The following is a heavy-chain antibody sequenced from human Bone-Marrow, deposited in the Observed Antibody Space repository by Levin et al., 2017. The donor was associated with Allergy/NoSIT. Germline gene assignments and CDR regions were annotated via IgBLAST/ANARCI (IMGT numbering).Heavy chain of an antibody. Sequence: GESLKISCTVSGFTFDNFAMTWVRQAPGKGLEWVGFIRSKAYGGTTEYAASVKGRFTISKDDSKSIAYLQMNSLKTEDTAVYYCTRVYCSSTSCYAVYFQHWGQGTLVTVSS. CDR1: GFTFDNFA. V-gene: IGHV3-49*04. CDR3: TRVYCSSTSCYAVYFQH. J-gene: IGHJ1*01. D-gene: IGHD2-2*01. CDR2: IRSKAYGGTT.